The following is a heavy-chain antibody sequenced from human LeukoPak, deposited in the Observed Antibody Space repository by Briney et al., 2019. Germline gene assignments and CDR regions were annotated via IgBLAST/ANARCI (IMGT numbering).Heavy chain of an antibody. J-gene: IGHJ4*02. CDR1: GFTVSSNY. CDR3: AREGWLRCFDY. V-gene: IGHV3-53*01. Sequence: PGGSLRLSCAASGFTVSSNYMSWVRQAPGKGLEWVSVIYSGGSTYYADSVKGRFTISRDNSKNTLYLQMNSLRAEDTAAYYCAREGWLRCFDYWGQGTLVTVSS. D-gene: IGHD3-16*01. CDR2: IYSGGST.